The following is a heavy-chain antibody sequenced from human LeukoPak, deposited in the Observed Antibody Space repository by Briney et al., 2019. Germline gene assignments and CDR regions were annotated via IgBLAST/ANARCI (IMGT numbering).Heavy chain of an antibody. CDR1: GGSVSSGSYY. J-gene: IGHJ4*02. V-gene: IGHV4-61*01. D-gene: IGHD6-19*01. Sequence: SETLSLTCTVSGGSVSSGSYYWSWIRQPPGKGLEWIGYIHYSGSTKYNPSLKSRVTISVDTSKNQFSLKLSSVTAADTAVYYCARWYSSGWAFDYWGQGTLVTVSS. CDR2: IHYSGST. CDR3: ARWYSSGWAFDY.